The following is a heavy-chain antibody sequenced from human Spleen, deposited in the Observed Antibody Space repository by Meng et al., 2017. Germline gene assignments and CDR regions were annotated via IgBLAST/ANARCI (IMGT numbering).Heavy chain of an antibody. CDR1: GYTFTSYW. V-gene: IGHV5-51*01. J-gene: IGHJ5*02. CDR3: ARLIYNSDWYPFDP. Sequence: GESLKISCKGSGYTFTSYWIGWVRQMPGKGLEWMGIIYPGDSDTRYSPSFQGQVTISADKSISTAYLQWSGLKAADTAMYYCARLIYNSDWYPFDPWGQGTQVTVSS. D-gene: IGHD6-19*01. CDR2: IYPGDSDT.